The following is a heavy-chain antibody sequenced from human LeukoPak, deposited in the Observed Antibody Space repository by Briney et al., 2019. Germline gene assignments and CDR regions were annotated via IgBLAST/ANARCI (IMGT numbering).Heavy chain of an antibody. Sequence: GGALRLSCAASGFTFDDYGMSWVRQAPGKGLEWVSNINRNGGNTAYADSVKGRFTISRDNAKNSLYLQMNSLRAEDTALYYCARDHGAIALTNYLDYWGQGTLVTVSS. D-gene: IGHD1-1*01. CDR1: GFTFDDYG. V-gene: IGHV3-20*04. CDR3: ARDHGAIALTNYLDY. CDR2: INRNGGNT. J-gene: IGHJ4*02.